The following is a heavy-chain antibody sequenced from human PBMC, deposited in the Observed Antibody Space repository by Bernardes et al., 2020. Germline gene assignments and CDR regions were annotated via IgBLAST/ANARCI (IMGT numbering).Heavy chain of an antibody. Sequence: SGPTLVKLTETLTLTCTFSGFSLSAAVESVGWIRQSPGKPLEWLAHIYWDDDKRYNPSLKNRLTITKDTSKNQVVLIMTTMDPLDTATYYCAHKGAEAGYYFDNWGQGILVSVSS. D-gene: IGHD2-15*01. CDR2: IYWDDDK. CDR1: GFSLSAAVES. V-gene: IGHV2-5*02. CDR3: AHKGAEAGYYFDN. J-gene: IGHJ4*02.